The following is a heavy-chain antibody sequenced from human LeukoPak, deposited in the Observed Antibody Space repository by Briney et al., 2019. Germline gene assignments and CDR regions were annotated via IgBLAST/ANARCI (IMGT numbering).Heavy chain of an antibody. Sequence: PGGSLRLSCVASGFTFDDYAMHWVRQAPGKGLEWVSGISWNSGSIGYADSVKGRFTISRDNAKNSLYLQMNSLRAEDTALYYCAKDMYSSGYNFDYWGQGTLVTVSS. V-gene: IGHV3-9*01. CDR3: AKDMYSSGYNFDY. D-gene: IGHD6-19*01. CDR1: GFTFDDYA. J-gene: IGHJ4*02. CDR2: ISWNSGSI.